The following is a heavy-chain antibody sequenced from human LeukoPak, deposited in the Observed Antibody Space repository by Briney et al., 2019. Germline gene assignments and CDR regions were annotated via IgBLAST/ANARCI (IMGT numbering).Heavy chain of an antibody. CDR2: ISGSGGST. J-gene: IGHJ4*02. CDR1: GFTFCSYS. D-gene: IGHD3-10*01. Sequence: GGSLGLSRAAPGFTFCSYSMSWVRQAPGKGLEWVLAISGSGGSTYYADSVKGRFTISRDNSKNTLYLQMNSLRAEDTAVYYCAKEIMESAMVLPFDYWGQGTLVTVSS. CDR3: AKEIMESAMVLPFDY. V-gene: IGHV3-23*01.